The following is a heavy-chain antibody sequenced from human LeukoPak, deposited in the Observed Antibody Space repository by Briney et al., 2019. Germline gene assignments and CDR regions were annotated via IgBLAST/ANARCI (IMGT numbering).Heavy chain of an antibody. CDR1: GGSISSYY. D-gene: IGHD3-22*01. CDR2: IYYSGST. J-gene: IGHJ6*02. CDR3: ARRPNYYDSSDLGYYYYYGMGV. V-gene: IGHV4-59*08. Sequence: SETLSLTCTVSGGSISSYYWSWIRQPPGKGLEWIGYIYYSGSTNYNPSLKSRVTISVDTSKNQFSLKLSSVTAADTAVYYCARRPNYYDSSDLGYYYYYGMGVWGQGTTVTVSS.